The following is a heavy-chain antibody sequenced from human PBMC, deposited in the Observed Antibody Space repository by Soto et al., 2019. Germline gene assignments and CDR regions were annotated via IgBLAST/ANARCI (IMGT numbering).Heavy chain of an antibody. CDR2: IIPIFVTA. Sequence: SVKLSCKASGGTFSSYAISWVRQAPGQGLEWMGGIIPIFVTANYAQKFQGRVTITADESTSTAYMELSSLRSEDTAVYYCASGRDIVLVPAVLVYYHGMDVWGQGTTVTV. D-gene: IGHD2-2*01. V-gene: IGHV1-69*13. J-gene: IGHJ6*02. CDR1: GGTFSSYA. CDR3: ASGRDIVLVPAVLVYYHGMDV.